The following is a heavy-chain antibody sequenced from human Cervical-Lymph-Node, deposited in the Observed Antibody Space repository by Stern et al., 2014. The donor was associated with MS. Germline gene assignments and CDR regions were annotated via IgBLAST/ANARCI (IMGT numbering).Heavy chain of an antibody. Sequence: VQLVQSGAEVKKPGASVKVSCKASGYDFTHYDISWVRQVSGQGLEWMGRMNPNNGNTDYAQKFQGRVTMTRNTSISTAYMDLSSLRSDDTAVYYCARASDGYWGQGTLVTVSS. D-gene: IGHD5-24*01. CDR3: ARASDGY. CDR2: MNPNNGNT. V-gene: IGHV1-8*01. J-gene: IGHJ4*02. CDR1: GYDFTHYD.